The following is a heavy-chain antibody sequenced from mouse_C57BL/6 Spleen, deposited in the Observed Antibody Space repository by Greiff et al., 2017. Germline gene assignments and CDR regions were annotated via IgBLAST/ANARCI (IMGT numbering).Heavy chain of an antibody. J-gene: IGHJ4*01. Sequence: EVQLQESGAELVRPGASVKLSCTASGFNIKDDYMHWVKQRPEQGLEWIGWIDPENGDTEYASQFQGKATITADTSSNTAYLQLSSLTSEDTAVYYCTKDYSYAMDYWGQGTSVTVSS. CDR3: TKDYSYAMDY. V-gene: IGHV14-4*01. CDR2: IDPENGDT. CDR1: GFNIKDDY.